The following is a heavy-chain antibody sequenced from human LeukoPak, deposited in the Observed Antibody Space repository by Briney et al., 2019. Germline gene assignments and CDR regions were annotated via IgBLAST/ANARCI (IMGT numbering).Heavy chain of an antibody. CDR2: VNGDASST. J-gene: IGHJ4*02. CDR1: GFTFSSYA. V-gene: IGHV3-23*01. Sequence: GGSLRLSCAASGFTFSSYAMSWVRQAPGRGLEWVSGVNGDASSTYYADSVKGRFTISRDNSKNTVYLQMDRLRAEDTALYYCAKDRTWEPAPSHFNYWAQGTLVTVSA. CDR3: AKDRTWEPAPSHFNY. D-gene: IGHD1-14*01.